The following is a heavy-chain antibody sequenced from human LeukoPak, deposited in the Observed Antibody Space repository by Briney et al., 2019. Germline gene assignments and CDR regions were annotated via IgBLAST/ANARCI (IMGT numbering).Heavy chain of an antibody. V-gene: IGHV3-11*01. J-gene: IGHJ4*02. CDR2: NSSGGDTK. CDR3: AREMGGDYGSGTFFDL. CDR1: EFVFSDYY. Sequence: GGSLRLSCAASEFVFSDYYMSCVRQAPGKGLEWVSYNSSGGDTKYYADSAKGRFTISRDNAKNSLYLQMNNLRAEDTAVYYCAREMGGDYGSGTFFDLWGQGNMVTVSS. D-gene: IGHD3-10*01.